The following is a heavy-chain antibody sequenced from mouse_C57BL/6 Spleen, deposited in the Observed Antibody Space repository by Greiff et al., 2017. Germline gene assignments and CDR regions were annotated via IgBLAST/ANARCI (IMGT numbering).Heavy chain of an antibody. CDR1: GYTFTDYY. V-gene: IGHV1-18*01. J-gene: IGHJ4*01. CDR3: AGRGYYAMDC. CDR2: INPNNGGT. Sequence: EVQLLQSGPELVKPGASVKIPCKASGYTFTDYYMDWVKQSHGKSLEWIGDINPNNGGTIYNQKFKGKDTLTVDNPSITAYMELGSLTSEDTAVYCCAGRGYYAMDCWGHRPSVTVSS.